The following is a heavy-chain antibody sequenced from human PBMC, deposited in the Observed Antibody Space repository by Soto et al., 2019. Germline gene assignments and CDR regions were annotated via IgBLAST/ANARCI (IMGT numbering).Heavy chain of an antibody. D-gene: IGHD1-26*01. CDR2: IRFDGSNI. CDR3: ARDGVGATTFWGYHDY. J-gene: IGHJ4*02. V-gene: IGHV3-33*01. CDR1: ESIFRGHG. Sequence: ESGGGVVQPGRSLRLSCAASESIFRGHGMHWVRQAPGKGLEWVAIIRFDGSNINYADFVRGRFTISRDNFKNMLYLEMNSLRVEDTAVYYCARDGVGATTFWGYHDYWGQGTLVTVSA.